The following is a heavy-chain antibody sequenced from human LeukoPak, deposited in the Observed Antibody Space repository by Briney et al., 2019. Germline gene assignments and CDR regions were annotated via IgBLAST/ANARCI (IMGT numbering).Heavy chain of an antibody. Sequence: SETLSLTCTVSGGSISSSSYYWGWIRQPPGKGLEWIGSIYYSGSTYYNPSLKSRVAISVDTSKNQFSLKLSSVTAADTAVYYCARGGYYGSGNDFRFDPWGQGTLVTVSS. J-gene: IGHJ5*02. CDR1: GGSISSSSYY. D-gene: IGHD3-10*01. CDR3: ARGGYYGSGNDFRFDP. V-gene: IGHV4-39*01. CDR2: IYYSGST.